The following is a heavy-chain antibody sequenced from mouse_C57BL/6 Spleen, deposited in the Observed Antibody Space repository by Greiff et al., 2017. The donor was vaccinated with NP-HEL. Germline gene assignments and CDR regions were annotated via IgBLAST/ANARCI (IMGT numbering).Heavy chain of an antibody. CDR2: IDPNSGGT. J-gene: IGHJ1*03. CDR1: GYTFTSYW. V-gene: IGHV1-72*01. CDR3: ARGGLYGYDGDWYFDV. D-gene: IGHD2-2*01. Sequence: QVQLQQPGAELVKPGASVKLSCKASGYTFTSYWMHWVKQRPGRGLEWIGRIDPNSGGTKYNEKFKSKATLTVDKPSSTAYMQLSSLTSEDSAVYYGARGGLYGYDGDWYFDVWGTGTTVTVSS.